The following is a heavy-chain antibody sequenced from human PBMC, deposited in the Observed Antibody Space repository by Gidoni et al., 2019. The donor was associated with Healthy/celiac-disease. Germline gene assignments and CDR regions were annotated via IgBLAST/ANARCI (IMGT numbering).Heavy chain of an antibody. V-gene: IGHV4-39*01. D-gene: IGHD6-19*01. CDR3: ASLDINEQCLDY. Sequence: LKSRVTISVDTSKNQFSLKLSSVTAADTAVYYCASLDINEQCLDYWGQGTLVTVSS. J-gene: IGHJ4*02.